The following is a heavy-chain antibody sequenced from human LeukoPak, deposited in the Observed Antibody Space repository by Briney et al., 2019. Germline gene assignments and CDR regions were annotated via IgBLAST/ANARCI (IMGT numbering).Heavy chain of an antibody. CDR3: AKVASSGWYSVYYYYYMDV. CDR1: GFTFSSYA. Sequence: PGGSLRLSCAASGFTFSSYAMSWVRQAPGKGLEWVSAISGSGGSTYYADSVKGRFTISRDNSKNTLYLQMNSLRAEDTAVYYCAKVASSGWYSVYYYYYMDVWGKGTTVTVSS. D-gene: IGHD6-13*01. CDR2: ISGSGGST. V-gene: IGHV3-23*01. J-gene: IGHJ6*03.